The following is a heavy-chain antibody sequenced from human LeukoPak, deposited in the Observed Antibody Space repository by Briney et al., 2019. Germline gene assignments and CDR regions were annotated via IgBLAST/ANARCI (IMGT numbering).Heavy chain of an antibody. CDR3: ARDPRNVGLAP. CDR1: GFSLSGYW. CDR2: NNGDGSTT. D-gene: IGHD2-15*01. Sequence: GGSLRLSCVASGFSLSGYWMYWVRQAPGKGLMYISRNNGDGSTTNYADVVKGRFTMSRDNAKNTLYLQMNSLRVEDTAVYYCARDPRNVGLAPWGQGTLVTVSS. J-gene: IGHJ5*02. V-gene: IGHV3-74*01.